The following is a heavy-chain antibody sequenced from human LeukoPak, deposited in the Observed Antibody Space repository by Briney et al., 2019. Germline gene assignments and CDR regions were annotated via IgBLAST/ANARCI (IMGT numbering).Heavy chain of an antibody. CDR1: GFTFSSYA. D-gene: IGHD6-19*01. Sequence: GGSLRLSCAASGFTFSSYAMSWVRQAPGKGLEWVSAISGSGGSTYYADSVKGRFTISRDNSKNTLYLQMNSLRAEDTAVYYCARDTDPIAVAGTAYWGQGTLVTVSS. J-gene: IGHJ4*02. CDR3: ARDTDPIAVAGTAY. CDR2: ISGSGGST. V-gene: IGHV3-23*01.